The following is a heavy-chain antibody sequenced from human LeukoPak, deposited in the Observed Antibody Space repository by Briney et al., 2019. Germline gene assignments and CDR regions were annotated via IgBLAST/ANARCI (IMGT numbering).Heavy chain of an antibody. CDR3: AREDMVRGVIGYYYYYMDV. CDR2: INPNSGGT. V-gene: IGHV1-2*02. D-gene: IGHD3-10*01. CDR1: GYTFTGYY. J-gene: IGHJ6*03. Sequence: PEASVKVSCKASGYTFTGYYMHWVRQAPGQGLEWMGWINPNSGGTNYAQKFQGRVTMTRDTSISTAYMELSRLRSDDTAVYYCAREDMVRGVIGYYYYYMDVWGKGTTVTISS.